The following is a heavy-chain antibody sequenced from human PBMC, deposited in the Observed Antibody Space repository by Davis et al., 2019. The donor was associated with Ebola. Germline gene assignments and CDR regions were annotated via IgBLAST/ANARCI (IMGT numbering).Heavy chain of an antibody. V-gene: IGHV4-30-4*01. J-gene: IGHJ4*02. CDR2: IYYSGST. CDR3: ARGLGYSGYPFDY. CDR1: GGSISSGDYY. D-gene: IGHD5-12*01. Sequence: LRLSCTVSGGSISSGDYYWSWIRQPPGKGLEWIGYIYYSGSTYYNPSLKSRVTISVDTSKNQFSLKRSSVTAADTAVYYCARGLGYSGYPFDYWGQGTLVTVSS.